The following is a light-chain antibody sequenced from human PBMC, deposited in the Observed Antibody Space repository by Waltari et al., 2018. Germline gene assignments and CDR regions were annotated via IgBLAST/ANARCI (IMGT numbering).Light chain of an antibody. CDR3: MQALESWT. CDR1: QSLLDSEDGDTY. J-gene: IGKJ1*01. CDR2: QVS. V-gene: IGKV2-40*01. Sequence: DIVMTQTPLSLAVTLGEPASISCRSSQSLLDSEDGDTYLEWYLQKPGQSPQLWIYQVSNLASGVPDRFSGSGSDTDFTLKISRVEAEDVGIYYCMQALESWTFGQGTKVEIK.